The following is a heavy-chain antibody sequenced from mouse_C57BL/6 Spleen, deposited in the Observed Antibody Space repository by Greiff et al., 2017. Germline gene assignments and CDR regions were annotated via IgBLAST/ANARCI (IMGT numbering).Heavy chain of an antibody. CDR1: GYTFTDYY. CDR3: ASRYYFDY. D-gene: IGHD2-14*01. V-gene: IGHV1-26*01. Sequence: VQLQQSGPELVKPGASVKISCKASGYTFTDYYMNWVKQSHGKSLEWIGDINPNNGGTSYNQKFKGKATLTVDKSSSTAYMELRSLTSEDSAVYYCASRYYFDYWGQGTTLTVSS. CDR2: INPNNGGT. J-gene: IGHJ2*01.